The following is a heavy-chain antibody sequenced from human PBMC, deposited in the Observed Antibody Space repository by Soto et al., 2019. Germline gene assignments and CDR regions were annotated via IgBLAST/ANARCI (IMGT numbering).Heavy chain of an antibody. CDR3: ARGRSYDFYDY. Sequence: SETLSLTCAVYGGSFSGYYWSWIRPPPGKGLEWIGEINHSGSTNYNPSLKSRVTISVDTSKNQFSLKLSSVTAADTAVYYCARGRSYDFYDYWGQGTLVTVSS. V-gene: IGHV4-34*01. CDR1: GGSFSGYY. CDR2: INHSGST. J-gene: IGHJ4*02. D-gene: IGHD3-3*01.